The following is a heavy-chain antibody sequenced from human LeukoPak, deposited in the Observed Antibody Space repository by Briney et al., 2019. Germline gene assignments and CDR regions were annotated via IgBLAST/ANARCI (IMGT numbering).Heavy chain of an antibody. V-gene: IGHV5-51*01. J-gene: IGHJ6*04. CDR3: ARLYGDYGYYGRVV. CDR2: IYAGDSDT. Sequence: GESLTISCMGSGYSFTSYWIGCVRQLPGKGLEWMGIIYAGDSDTRYSPSFQGQVTIPADKSIRTAYLQWSNLKASDTAMYYCARLYGDYGYYGRVVWRKSTTVSVPS. CDR1: GYSFTSYW. D-gene: IGHD4-17*01.